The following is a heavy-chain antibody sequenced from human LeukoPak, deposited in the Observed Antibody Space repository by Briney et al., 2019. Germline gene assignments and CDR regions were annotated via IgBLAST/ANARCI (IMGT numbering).Heavy chain of an antibody. CDR1: GFTFSSYA. CDR3: AKGKGVATELVY. Sequence: GGSLRLSCAASGFTFSSYAMHWVRQAPGKGLEWVSGISWNSGSIGYADSVKGRFTISRDNAKNSLYLQMNSLRAEDTALYYCAKGKGVATELVYWGQGTLVTVSS. J-gene: IGHJ4*02. D-gene: IGHD5-12*01. CDR2: ISWNSGSI. V-gene: IGHV3-9*01.